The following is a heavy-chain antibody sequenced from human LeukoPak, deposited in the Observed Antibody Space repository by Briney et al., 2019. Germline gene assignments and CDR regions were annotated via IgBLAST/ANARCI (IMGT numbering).Heavy chain of an antibody. CDR2: ISGSGTNT. V-gene: IGHV3-23*01. CDR3: AELGITMIGGV. CDR1: GFTFSSYA. J-gene: IGHJ6*04. Sequence: GESLRLSCAASGFTFSSYAMSWVRQAPGKGLEWVSAISGSGTNTYYADSVKGRFTISRDNSKNSLYLQMNSLRAEDTAVYYCAELGITMIGGVWGKGTTVTISS. D-gene: IGHD3-10*02.